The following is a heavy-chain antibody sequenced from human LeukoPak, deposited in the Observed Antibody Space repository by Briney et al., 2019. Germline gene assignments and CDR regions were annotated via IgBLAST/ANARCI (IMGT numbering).Heavy chain of an antibody. CDR1: GYSFAFNW. J-gene: IGHJ4*02. D-gene: IGHD5-18*01. Sequence: GEALKISCQGFGYSFAFNWIAWVRHMPGKGREWMGIIYPADSDARHSPSYQGHVTISAHISISTTYLQGSSLKPSDSAIYYCARRQYSLYYYDYWGQGTLVTVSS. CDR2: IYPADSDA. V-gene: IGHV5-51*01. CDR3: ARRQYSLYYYDY.